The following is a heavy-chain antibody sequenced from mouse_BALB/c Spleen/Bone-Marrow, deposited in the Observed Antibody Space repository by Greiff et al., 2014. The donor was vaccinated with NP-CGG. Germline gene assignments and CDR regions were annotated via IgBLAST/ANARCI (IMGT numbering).Heavy chain of an antibody. CDR2: IDPANGNT. J-gene: IGHJ3*01. D-gene: IGHD1-1*01. V-gene: IGHV14-3*02. CDR3: AIYYYGSSGFAY. CDR1: GFNIKDTY. Sequence: VQLQQSGAELVKPGASVQLSCTASGFNIKDTYMHWGKQRPEQGLEWIGRIDPANGNTKYDPKFQGKATITADTSSNTAYLQLSSLTSEDTAVYYCAIYYYGSSGFAYWGQGTLVTVSA.